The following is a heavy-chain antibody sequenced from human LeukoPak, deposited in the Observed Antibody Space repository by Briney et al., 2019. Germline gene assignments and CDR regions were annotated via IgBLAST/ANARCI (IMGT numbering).Heavy chain of an antibody. Sequence: GRSLRLSCAASGFTFSSYAMHWVRQAPGKGPEWVAVISYDGSNKYYADSVKGRFTISRDSAKNSLYLQMDSLRVEDTALYYCAKDESTGGFAPGYFYGMGVWGQGTTVTVSS. CDR3: AKDESTGGFAPGYFYGMGV. J-gene: IGHJ6*02. CDR2: ISYDGSNK. V-gene: IGHV3-30*04. CDR1: GFTFSSYA. D-gene: IGHD3-16*01.